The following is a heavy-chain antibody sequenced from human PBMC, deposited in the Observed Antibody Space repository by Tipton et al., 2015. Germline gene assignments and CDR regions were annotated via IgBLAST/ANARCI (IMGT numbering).Heavy chain of an antibody. CDR3: ARGTVGLPGVDY. CDR1: GFTFNTYW. D-gene: IGHD3/OR15-3a*01. J-gene: IGHJ4*02. CDR2: IKYDGTAI. V-gene: IGHV3-7*01. Sequence: SLRLSCAASGFTFNTYWMNWVRQIPGKGLEWVANIKYDGTAISYVESVRGRFTVSRDNARNSLYLQLDTLRAEDTAIYYCARGTVGLPGVDYWGQGTLVTVSS.